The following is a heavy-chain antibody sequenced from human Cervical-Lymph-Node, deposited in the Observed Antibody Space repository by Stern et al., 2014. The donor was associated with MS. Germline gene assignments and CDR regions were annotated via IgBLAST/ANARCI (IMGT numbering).Heavy chain of an antibody. J-gene: IGHJ4*02. V-gene: IGHV4-61*08. CDR1: GDSISRDDYY. CDR2: VYYNGTT. CDR3: ARHSVGVKDFDS. Sequence: QVQLQESGPGLVKPSQTLSLTCTVSGDSISRDDYYWSWIRQPPGRGLEWIGCVYYNGTTTHNPSLKSRVTMSVDTSKSQLSLRLHSVTAADTAVYYCARHSVGVKDFDSWGQGNLVTVSS. D-gene: IGHD4-23*01.